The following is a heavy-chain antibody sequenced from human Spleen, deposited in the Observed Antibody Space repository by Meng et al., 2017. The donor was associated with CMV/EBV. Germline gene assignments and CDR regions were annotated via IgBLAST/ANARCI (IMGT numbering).Heavy chain of an antibody. D-gene: IGHD2-2*01. CDR1: GGSFSGYY. CDR2: INHSGST. CDR3: ARDSSQLPNVPYYYYGMDV. Sequence: GSLRLSCAVYGGSFSGYYWSWIRQPPGKGLEWIGEINHSGSTNYNPSLKSRVTISVDTSKNQFSLKLSSVTAADTAVYYCARDSSQLPNVPYYYYGMDVWGQGTTVTVSS. J-gene: IGHJ6*02. V-gene: IGHV4-34*01.